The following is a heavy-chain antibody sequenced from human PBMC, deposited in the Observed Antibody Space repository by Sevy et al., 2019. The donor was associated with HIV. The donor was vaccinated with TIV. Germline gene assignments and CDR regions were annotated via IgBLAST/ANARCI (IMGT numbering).Heavy chain of an antibody. CDR3: ARVVVTAINYYYGMDV. CDR1: GFTFSSYG. CDR2: MRYDGRNK. Sequence: GGSLRLSCAASGFTFSSYGMHWVRQAPGKGLEWVAFMRYDGRNKYYTDSVKGRFTVSRDNSKNTLYLQMNSLRAEDTAVYYCARVVVTAINYYYGMDVWGQGTTVTVSS. V-gene: IGHV3-30*02. D-gene: IGHD2-21*02. J-gene: IGHJ6*02.